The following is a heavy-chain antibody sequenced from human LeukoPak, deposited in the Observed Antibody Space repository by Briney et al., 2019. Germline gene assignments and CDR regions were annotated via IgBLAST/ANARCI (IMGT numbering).Heavy chain of an antibody. CDR1: GGSISSYY. CDR3: ARAGSSAYLIDY. J-gene: IGHJ4*02. CDR2: IYYSGST. V-gene: IGHV4-59*01. Sequence: SETLSLTCTVSGGSISSYYWSWIRQPPGKGLEWIGYIYYSGSTNYNPSLKSRVTISVDASKNQFSLKLTSVTAADTAVCYCARAGSSAYLIDYWGQGTLVTVSS. D-gene: IGHD3-22*01.